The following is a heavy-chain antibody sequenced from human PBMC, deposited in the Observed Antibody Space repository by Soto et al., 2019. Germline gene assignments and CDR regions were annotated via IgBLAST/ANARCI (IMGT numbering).Heavy chain of an antibody. V-gene: IGHV1-18*04. CDR2: ISAYNGNT. J-gene: IGHJ5*02. Sequence: QVPLVQSGAEVKKPGASVKVSCKASGYTFTSYGISWVRQAPGQGLEWMGWISAYNGNTNYAQKLQGRVTMTTDTSTSTAYMELRSLRSDDTAVYYCARRRATVTTQGYNWFDPWGQGTLVTVSS. D-gene: IGHD4-17*01. CDR1: GYTFTSYG. CDR3: ARRRATVTTQGYNWFDP.